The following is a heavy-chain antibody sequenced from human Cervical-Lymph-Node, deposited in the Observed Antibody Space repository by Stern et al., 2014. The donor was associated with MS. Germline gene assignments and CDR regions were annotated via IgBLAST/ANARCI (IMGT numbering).Heavy chain of an antibody. D-gene: IGHD3-22*01. Sequence: QVQLVQSGPGLVKPSETLSLTCTVSYDSISSYWTWLRQPPGKGLEWIGYINYRRNPNYNPALKSRVTISVDTSKNQFSLKLTSVTAADTAVYYCARAFSDYHDSTPGYWGQGTLVTVSS. V-gene: IGHV4-59*01. CDR1: YDSISSY. J-gene: IGHJ4*02. CDR3: ARAFSDYHDSTPGY. CDR2: INYRRNP.